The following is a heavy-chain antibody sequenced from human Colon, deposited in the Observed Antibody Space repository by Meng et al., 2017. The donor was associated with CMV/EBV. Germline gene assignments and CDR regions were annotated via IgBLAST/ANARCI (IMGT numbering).Heavy chain of an antibody. CDR2: ISSGSSDI. CDR1: GFTFSRYW. CDR3: ARSGPPYSDILGYFDY. Sequence: GESLKISCAASGFTFSRYWMRWVRQAPGKGLEWVSSISSGSSDIYYADSVRGRFTISRDNAKNSLYLQMNSLRAEDTAVYYCARSGPPYSDILGYFDYWGQGTLVTVSS. J-gene: IGHJ4*02. D-gene: IGHD3-9*01. V-gene: IGHV3-21*04.